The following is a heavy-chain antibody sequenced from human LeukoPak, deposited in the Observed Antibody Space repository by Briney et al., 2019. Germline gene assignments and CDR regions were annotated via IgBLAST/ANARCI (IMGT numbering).Heavy chain of an antibody. Sequence: PGGTLRLSCAASGLSFSRYAMSWVCQAPRRGLEWVSAISGSGGSTYYADSVKGRFTTSRYNSKRTLYLQMSSLRAEDTAVCFCAKDVKMWSGWYRAWSDPWGQGTLVTVSS. V-gene: IGHV3-23*01. CDR3: AKDVKMWSGWYRAWSDP. CDR2: ISGSGGST. D-gene: IGHD6-19*01. CDR1: GLSFSRYA. J-gene: IGHJ5*02.